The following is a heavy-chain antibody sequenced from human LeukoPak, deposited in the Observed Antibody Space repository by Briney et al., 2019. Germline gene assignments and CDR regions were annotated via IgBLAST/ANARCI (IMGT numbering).Heavy chain of an antibody. Sequence: GGSLRLSCAASGFTVSSNYVSCVRQAPGKGLEWVSVIYSGGSTYYADSVTGRCNISRDNSKNTLYLQMNSLRAEDTAVYYCARDRRSYGREYYFDYWGQGTLVTVSS. V-gene: IGHV3-66*01. CDR2: IYSGGST. D-gene: IGHD1-26*01. J-gene: IGHJ4*02. CDR3: ARDRRSYGREYYFDY. CDR1: GFTVSSNY.